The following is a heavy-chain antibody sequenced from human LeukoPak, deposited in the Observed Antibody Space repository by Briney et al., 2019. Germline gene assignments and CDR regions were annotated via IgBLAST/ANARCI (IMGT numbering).Heavy chain of an antibody. CDR3: ARDSRRGYSYGYDY. CDR1: GYTFTSYG. V-gene: IGHV1-18*01. D-gene: IGHD5-18*01. J-gene: IGHJ4*02. CDR2: MNTYNVNT. Sequence: GASVKVSCKASGYTFTSYGVSGVRQAPGQGLEWMGWMNTYNVNTNYAQKFQGRVTLTTDASTSTAYMELRSLRSDDTAVYYCARDSRRGYSYGYDYWGQGTLVTVSS.